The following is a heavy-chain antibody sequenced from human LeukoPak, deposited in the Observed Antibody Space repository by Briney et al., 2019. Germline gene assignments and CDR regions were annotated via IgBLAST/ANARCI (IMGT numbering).Heavy chain of an antibody. J-gene: IGHJ5*02. CDR3: ARGANYDFWSGYTTDGYNWFDP. V-gene: IGHV3-30-3*01. D-gene: IGHD3-3*01. Sequence: GGSLRLSCAASGFTFSSYAMYWVRQAPGKGLEWVAVISYDGSNKYYADSVKGRFTISRDNSKNTLYLQMNSLRAEDTAVYYCARGANYDFWSGYTTDGYNWFDPWGQGTLVTVSS. CDR1: GFTFSSYA. CDR2: ISYDGSNK.